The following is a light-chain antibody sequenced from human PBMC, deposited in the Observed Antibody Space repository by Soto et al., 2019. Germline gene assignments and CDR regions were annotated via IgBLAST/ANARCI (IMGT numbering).Light chain of an antibody. J-gene: IGKJ1*01. CDR3: QQSYSTPRT. Sequence: DIQMTQSPSSGSASVGDRVTITFRASQSISSYLNWYQQKPGKAPKLLIYAASSLQSGVPSRFSGSGSGTDFTLTISSLQPEDFATYYCQQSYSTPRTFGQGTKVDNK. CDR1: QSISSY. CDR2: AAS. V-gene: IGKV1-39*01.